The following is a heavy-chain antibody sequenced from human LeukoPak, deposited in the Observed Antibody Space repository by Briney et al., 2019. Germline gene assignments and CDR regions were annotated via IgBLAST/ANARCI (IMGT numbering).Heavy chain of an antibody. CDR3: ARTHPYDFWSGYYTN. CDR2: IYPGDSDT. CDR1: GSSFTSYW. J-gene: IGHJ4*02. V-gene: IGHV5-51*01. D-gene: IGHD3-3*01. Sequence: GASLQISCKGSGSSFTSYWNGWVRQLPGKGLEWMGIIYPGDSDTRYSPSFQGQVTISADKSISTAYLQWSSLKASDTAMYYCARTHPYDFWSGYYTNWGQGTLVTVSS.